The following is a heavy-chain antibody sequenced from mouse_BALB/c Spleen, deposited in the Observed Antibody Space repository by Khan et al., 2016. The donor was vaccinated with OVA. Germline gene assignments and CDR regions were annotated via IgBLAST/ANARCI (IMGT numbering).Heavy chain of an antibody. CDR3: ARNRAPDYFDY. J-gene: IGHJ2*01. V-gene: IGHV2-9*02. Sequence: QVQLKESGPGLVAPSQSLSITCTVSGFSLTNYGVHWVRQPPGKGLEWLGVIWAGGSTNYNSALMSRLSISKDNSKSQVFLKMNSLQTDDKARYFCARNRAPDYFDYWGQGTTLTVSS. CDR2: IWAGGST. CDR1: GFSLTNYG.